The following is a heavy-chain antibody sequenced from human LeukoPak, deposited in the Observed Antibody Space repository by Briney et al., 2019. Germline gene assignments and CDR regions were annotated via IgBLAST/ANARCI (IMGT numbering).Heavy chain of an antibody. D-gene: IGHD6-13*01. CDR2: INPSGGST. V-gene: IGHV1-46*01. CDR3: ATDLVYAAAGPQTTVDY. J-gene: IGHJ4*02. Sequence: GASVKVSCKASGYTFTSYYMHWVRQAPGQGLEWMGIINPSGGSTSYAQKFQGRVTMTRDTSTSTVYMELSSLRAEDTAVYYCATDLVYAAAGPQTTVDYWGQGTLVTVSS. CDR1: GYTFTSYY.